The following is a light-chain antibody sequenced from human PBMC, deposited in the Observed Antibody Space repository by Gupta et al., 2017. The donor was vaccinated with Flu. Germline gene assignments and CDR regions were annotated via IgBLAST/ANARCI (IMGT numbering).Light chain of an antibody. V-gene: IGLV2-14*01. Sequence: QPALTQPASVSGSPAQSITLSCTGTSRDVGAYKYVSWYQHHPGQVPKVIIYECKNRPAGGANRFSGSKSGNTASLTISGLQTEDDANYYCSSDARNTLIFGGGTKLTVL. J-gene: IGLJ2*01. CDR3: SSDARNTLI. CDR2: ECK. CDR1: SRDVGAYKY.